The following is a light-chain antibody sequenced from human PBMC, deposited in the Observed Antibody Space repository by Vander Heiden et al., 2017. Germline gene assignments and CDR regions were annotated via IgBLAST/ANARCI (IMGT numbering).Light chain of an antibody. CDR2: DAS. CDR3: QQYDNLPLT. V-gene: IGKV1-33*01. CDR1: QDIDTY. Sequence: DIQMTQSPSSLSASVGDRVTITCQASQDIDTYLNWFQQKPGKAPQLLIYDASNLETGVPSRFSGGGSGTHFTLTITSLQPEDFATYICQQYDNLPLTFGGGTKVEMK. J-gene: IGKJ4*01.